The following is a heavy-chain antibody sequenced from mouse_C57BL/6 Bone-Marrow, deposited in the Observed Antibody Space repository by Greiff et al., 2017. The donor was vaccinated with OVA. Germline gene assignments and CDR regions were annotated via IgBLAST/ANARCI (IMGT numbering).Heavy chain of an antibody. CDR2: IYPGNSDT. CDR1: GYTFTSYW. J-gene: IGHJ1*03. V-gene: IGHV1-5*01. Sequence: VHVKQSGTVLARPGASVKMSCKTSGYTFTSYWMHWVKQRPGQGLEWIGAIYPGNSDTSYNQKFKGKAKLTAVTSASTAYMELRSLTSEDSAVYYCATYYYGSRPYWYFDVWGTGTTVTVSS. CDR3: ATYYYGSRPYWYFDV. D-gene: IGHD1-1*01.